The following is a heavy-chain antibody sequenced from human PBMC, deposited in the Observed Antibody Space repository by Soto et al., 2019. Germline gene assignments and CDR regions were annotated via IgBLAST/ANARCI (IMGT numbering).Heavy chain of an antibody. V-gene: IGHV3-7*01. CDR1: GFTFSGYW. CDR3: AREGRGYCSSTSCPGI. CDR2: IKGDGSEK. Sequence: ESGGGLVQPGGSLRLSCAASGFTFSGYWMSWVRQAPGKGLEWVANIKGDGSEKYYVDSVKGRFTISTDNAKNSLYLQMNSLRAEDTAVYYCAREGRGYCSSTSCPGIWGQGTLVTVSS. D-gene: IGHD2-2*01. J-gene: IGHJ4*02.